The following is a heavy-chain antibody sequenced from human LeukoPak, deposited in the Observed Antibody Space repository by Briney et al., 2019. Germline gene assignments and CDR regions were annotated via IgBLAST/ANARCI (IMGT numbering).Heavy chain of an antibody. J-gene: IGHJ5*02. Sequence: GGSLRLSCAASGFTFSRFEMHWVRQAPGKGLEWISYVSDSGKTISYADSVKGRITISRDNAKNSLHLQMNSLRPEDTATYYCAKGDATGGGDYAWGQGTLVTVSS. V-gene: IGHV3-48*03. D-gene: IGHD3-16*01. CDR1: GFTFSRFE. CDR3: AKGDATGGGDYA. CDR2: VSDSGKTI.